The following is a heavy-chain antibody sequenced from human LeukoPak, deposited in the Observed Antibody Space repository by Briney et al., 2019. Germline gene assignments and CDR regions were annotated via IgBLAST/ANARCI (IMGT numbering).Heavy chain of an antibody. CDR1: GFTFSSYG. J-gene: IGHJ4*02. V-gene: IGHV3-NL1*01. CDR2: IYSGGTT. CDR3: AGRYDSSGYPLH. Sequence: PGGSLRLSCAASGFTFSSYGMHWVRQAPGKGLEWVSVIYSGGTTYYADSIKGRFTISRDNSKNTLYLQMNSLRAEDTAVYYCAGRYDSSGYPLHWGQGTPVTVSS. D-gene: IGHD3-22*01.